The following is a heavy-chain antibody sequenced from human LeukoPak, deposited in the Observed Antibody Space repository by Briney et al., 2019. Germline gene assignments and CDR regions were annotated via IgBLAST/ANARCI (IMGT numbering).Heavy chain of an antibody. Sequence: GGSLRLSCAASGFTFSNYAMHWVRQAPGKGLELVAIVSHDGRNQYYAESVKGRFTISRDSSKNTVSLQMNSLRAGDSALYYCGRDPSARVTIDFWGQGTLVTVSS. V-gene: IGHV3-30*04. D-gene: IGHD5-24*01. CDR1: GFTFSNYA. CDR2: VSHDGRNQ. J-gene: IGHJ4*02. CDR3: GRDPSARVTIDF.